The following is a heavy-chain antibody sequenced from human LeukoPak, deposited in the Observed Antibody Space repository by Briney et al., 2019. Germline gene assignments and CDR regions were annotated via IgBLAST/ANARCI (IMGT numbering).Heavy chain of an antibody. CDR2: IDPSDSYT. Sequence: GESLKISCKGSGYSFPNYWISWVRQMPGKGLEWMGRIDPSDSYTKYSPSFEGHVTISVDKSISTAFLQWNNLKASDSAMYYCATGASKVTTDFANYWGQGTQVAVSS. V-gene: IGHV5-10-1*01. D-gene: IGHD4-17*01. CDR1: GYSFPNYW. J-gene: IGHJ4*02. CDR3: ATGASKVTTDFANY.